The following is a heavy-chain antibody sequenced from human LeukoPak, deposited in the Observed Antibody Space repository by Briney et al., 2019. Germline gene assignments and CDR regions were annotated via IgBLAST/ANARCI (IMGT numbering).Heavy chain of an antibody. J-gene: IGHJ4*02. D-gene: IGHD2-15*01. CDR2: INHSGSS. CDR3: ASGRRDGLGYCSGGSCYDYFDY. CDR1: GVSFSGYY. V-gene: IGHV4-34*01. Sequence: PSETLSLTCAVYGVSFSGYYWSWIRQPPGKGLEWIGEINHSGSSNYNPSLKSRVSISVDTSKNQCSLQMSPVAPADTAVYYCASGRRDGLGYCSGGSCYDYFDYWGQGTLVTVSS.